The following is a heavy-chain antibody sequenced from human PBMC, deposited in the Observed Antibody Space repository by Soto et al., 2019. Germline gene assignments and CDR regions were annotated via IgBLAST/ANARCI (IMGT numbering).Heavy chain of an antibody. CDR2: ISGGGDRT. D-gene: IGHD3-22*01. CDR3: VKDDGGYPSTAPH. Sequence: EVQLLESGGGLVQPGGSLRLSCAASGITISNYPMSWVRQAAGKGLDWVSGISGGGDRTYYADAAKGRFTISKDISRNSLSLQLDTLGVEDTAVYFCVKDDGGYPSTAPHWGQGTLVTVSS. CDR1: GITISNYP. V-gene: IGHV3-23*01. J-gene: IGHJ4*02.